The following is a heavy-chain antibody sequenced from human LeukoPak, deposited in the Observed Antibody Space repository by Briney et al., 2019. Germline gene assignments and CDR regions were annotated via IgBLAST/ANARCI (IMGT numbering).Heavy chain of an antibody. CDR1: GFTFSSYA. Sequence: GGSLRLSCAASGFTFSSYAMSWVRQAPGKGLEWVSVISGNGDVTYYADSVKGRFTISRDNSKDTLYLQMNSLRAEDSALYFCAKSADGASPPGFFDPWGQGTLVTVSS. CDR2: ISGNGDVT. CDR3: AKSADGASPPGFFDP. V-gene: IGHV3-23*01. D-gene: IGHD3-10*01. J-gene: IGHJ5*02.